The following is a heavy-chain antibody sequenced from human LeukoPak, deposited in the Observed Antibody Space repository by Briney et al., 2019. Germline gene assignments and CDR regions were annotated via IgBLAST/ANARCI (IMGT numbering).Heavy chain of an antibody. CDR1: GGSISSYY. D-gene: IGHD3-22*01. Sequence: PSETLSLTCTVSGGSISSYYWSWIRQPPGKGLEWIGEINHSGSTNYNPSLKSRVTISVDTSKNQFSLKLSSVTAADTAVYYCATSKGVDYYDSSGYPYYFDYWGQGTLVTVSS. CDR3: ATSKGVDYYDSSGYPYYFDY. CDR2: INHSGST. J-gene: IGHJ4*02. V-gene: IGHV4-34*01.